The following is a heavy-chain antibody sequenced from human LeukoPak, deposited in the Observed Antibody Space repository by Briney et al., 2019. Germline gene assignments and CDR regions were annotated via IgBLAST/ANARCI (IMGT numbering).Heavy chain of an antibody. CDR1: GGSISSYY. D-gene: IGHD1-26*01. J-gene: IGHJ4*02. Sequence: SETLSLTCTASGGSISSYYWSWIRQPAGKGLEWIGRIYTSGSTNYNPSLKSRVTMSVDTSKNQFSLKLSSVTAADTAMYYCARGRPYSASYYDSDYWGQGTLVTVSS. CDR2: IYTSGST. CDR3: ARGRPYSASYYDSDY. V-gene: IGHV4-4*07.